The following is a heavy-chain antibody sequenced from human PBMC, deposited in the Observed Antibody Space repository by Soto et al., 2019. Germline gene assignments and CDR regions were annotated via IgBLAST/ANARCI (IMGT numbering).Heavy chain of an antibody. CDR3: ARVTIFGVADNWFDP. Sequence: SETLSLTCTVSGGSISSGDYYWSWIRQPPGKGLEWIGYIYYSGSTYYNPSLKSRVTISVDTSKNQFSLKLSSVTAADTAVYYCARVTIFGVADNWFDPWGQGTLVTVSS. D-gene: IGHD3-3*01. CDR1: GGSISSGDYY. J-gene: IGHJ5*02. CDR2: IYYSGST. V-gene: IGHV4-30-4*01.